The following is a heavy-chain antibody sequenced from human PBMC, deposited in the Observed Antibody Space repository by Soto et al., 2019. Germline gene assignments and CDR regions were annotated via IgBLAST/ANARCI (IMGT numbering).Heavy chain of an antibody. CDR1: GGSISSGGYY. CDR2: IYYSGST. CDR3: ARVRFLEWVSTSKTTGFDY. V-gene: IGHV4-31*03. Sequence: SETLSLTCTVSGGSISSGGYYWSWIRQHPGKGLEWIGYIYYSGSTYYNPSLKSRVTISVDTSKNQFSLKLSSVTAADTAVYYCARVRFLEWVSTSKTTGFDYWGQGTLVTVSS. D-gene: IGHD3-3*01. J-gene: IGHJ4*02.